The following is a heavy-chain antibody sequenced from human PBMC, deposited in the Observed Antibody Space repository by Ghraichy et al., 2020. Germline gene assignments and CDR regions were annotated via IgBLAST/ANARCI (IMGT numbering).Heavy chain of an antibody. CDR3: ARERKENLGSGSPDY. J-gene: IGHJ4*02. CDR2: IYYSGST. Sequence: SETLSLTCNVSGDSVGSDAYYWSWIRQHPGKGLEWIGYIYYSGSTYYSPSLESRVTMSIDTSKNQFSLNLRSVTATDTAMYYCARERKENLGSGSPDYWGQGIRVTVSS. D-gene: IGHD3-10*01. V-gene: IGHV4-31*03. CDR1: GDSVGSDAYY.